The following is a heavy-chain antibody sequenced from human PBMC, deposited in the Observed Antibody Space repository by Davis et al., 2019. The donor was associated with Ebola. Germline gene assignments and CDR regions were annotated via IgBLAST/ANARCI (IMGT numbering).Heavy chain of an antibody. Sequence: GESLKISCAASGFTFSSYEMYWVRQAPGKGLEYVSGITSNGGSTSYANSVKGRFTISRDNSKNTLYLQMGSLRAEDMGVYYCASSVYLTTVTTSLDYWGQGTLVTVSS. D-gene: IGHD4-17*01. CDR1: GFTFSSYE. J-gene: IGHJ4*02. V-gene: IGHV3-64*01. CDR3: ASSVYLTTVTTSLDY. CDR2: ITSNGGST.